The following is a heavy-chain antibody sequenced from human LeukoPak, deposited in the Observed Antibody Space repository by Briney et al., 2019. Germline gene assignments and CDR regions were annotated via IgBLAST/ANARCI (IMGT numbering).Heavy chain of an antibody. CDR1: GFTFSRYG. CDR3: AKSGAMDV. CDR2: IWSDGSNQ. D-gene: IGHD3-10*01. V-gene: IGHV3-33*03. J-gene: IGHJ6*03. Sequence: PGGSLRLSCAASGFTFSRYGMHWVPQAPGKGLEWVAVIWSDGSNQSYVDSVQGRFTISRDNSKKTLSLQMNSLRADDTAIYYCAKSGAMDVWGKGATVTVSS.